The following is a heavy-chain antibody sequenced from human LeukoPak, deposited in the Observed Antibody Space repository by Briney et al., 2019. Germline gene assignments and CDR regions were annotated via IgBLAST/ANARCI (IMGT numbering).Heavy chain of an antibody. CDR2: IRESDEST. CDR1: SLIFNTYA. Sequence: PGGSLRLSCAAVSLIFNTYAMSWVRQAPGKGLEWVSTIRESDESTHYADSVQGRFTISRDNTLYTVYLQMYRNGDDDNRGYYCATDQIWYTTSPGELSHWGQGTLVIVSS. D-gene: IGHD3-10*01. CDR3: ATDQIWYTTSPGELSH. J-gene: IGHJ4*02. V-gene: IGHV3-23*01.